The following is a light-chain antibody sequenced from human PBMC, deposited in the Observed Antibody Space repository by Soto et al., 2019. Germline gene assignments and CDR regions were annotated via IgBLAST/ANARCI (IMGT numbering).Light chain of an antibody. CDR2: AAS. CDR1: QGIRND. J-gene: IGKJ1*01. CDR3: RQDYNYPRT. V-gene: IGKV1-6*01. Sequence: AIQMTQSPSSLSASVGDRVTITCRASQGIRNDLGWYQQKPGKAPKLLIYAASSLQSGVPARFSDSGSDTDFTLTISSLQPEDFATYYCRQDYNYPRTFRQGTKVEIK.